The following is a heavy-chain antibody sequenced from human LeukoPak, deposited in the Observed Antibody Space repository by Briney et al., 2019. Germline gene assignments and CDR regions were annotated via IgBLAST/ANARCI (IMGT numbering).Heavy chain of an antibody. V-gene: IGHV4-39*01. D-gene: IGHD6-13*01. Sequence: SETLSLTCTVSGXSISSNSYYWGWIRQPPGKGLEWIGSIYYRGTTYYSPSLKSRVTISIDTSKNQFSLKLNSVTAPDTAVYYCSRQGDLAAAGTLYFLHWGQGTLVTVSS. CDR2: IYYRGTT. CDR3: SRQGDLAAAGTLYFLH. J-gene: IGHJ1*01. CDR1: GXSISSNSYY.